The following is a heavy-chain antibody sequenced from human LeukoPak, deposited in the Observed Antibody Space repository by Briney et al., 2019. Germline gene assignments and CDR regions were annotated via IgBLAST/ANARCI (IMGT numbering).Heavy chain of an antibody. V-gene: IGHV4-39*01. CDR3: VSPRGFSYGYFDY. J-gene: IGHJ4*02. D-gene: IGHD5-18*01. CDR2: IYYSKNT. CDR1: GGSISSSSAY. Sequence: SETLSLTCTVSGGSISSSSAYWGWIRQPPGKGLEWIGSIYYSKNTYYHPSLKSRVTISADTSKNQLSLTLGSVSATDTAVYYCVSPRGFSYGYFDYWGQGTLVTVSS.